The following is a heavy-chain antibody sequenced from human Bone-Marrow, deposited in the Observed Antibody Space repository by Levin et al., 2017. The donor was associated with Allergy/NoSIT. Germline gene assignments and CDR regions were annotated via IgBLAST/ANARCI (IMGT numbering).Heavy chain of an antibody. J-gene: IGHJ3*02. D-gene: IGHD6-6*01. V-gene: IGHV3-9*01. CDR3: AKEISSSSGLSAFDI. CDR1: GFTFDDYA. Sequence: SLKISCAASGFTFDDYAMHWVRQAPGKGLEWVSGISWNSGSIGYADSVKGRFTISRDNAKNSLYLQMNSLRAEDTALYYCAKEISSSSGLSAFDIWGQGTMVTVSS. CDR2: ISWNSGSI.